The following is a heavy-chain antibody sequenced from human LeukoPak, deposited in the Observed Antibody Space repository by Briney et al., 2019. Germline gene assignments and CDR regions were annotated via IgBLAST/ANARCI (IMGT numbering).Heavy chain of an antibody. CDR3: VREAGYSSGWAGGY. Sequence: GGSLRLSCAASGFTFSSYTMNWVRQAPGKGLEWVSSISSGSTIIYYADSLKGRFTISRDNANNSLYLQMDSLRAEDTAVYYCVREAGYSSGWAGGYWGQGTLVTVSS. V-gene: IGHV3-48*01. CDR1: GFTFSSYT. D-gene: IGHD6-19*01. J-gene: IGHJ4*02. CDR2: ISSGSTII.